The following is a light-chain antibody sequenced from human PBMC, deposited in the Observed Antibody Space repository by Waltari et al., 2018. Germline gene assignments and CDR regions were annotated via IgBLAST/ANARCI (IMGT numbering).Light chain of an antibody. CDR2: AAS. CDR1: QGISNW. V-gene: IGKV1-12*01. Sequence: DIQMTQSPSSVSASVGVRITITRRASQGISNWLAWYQQKPGKAPKLLFYAASVLEIGVPSRFSGSGSATDIPLTISSLQPEDVATYYCQQANGFLTFGQGTRLDI. CDR3: QQANGFLT. J-gene: IGKJ5*01.